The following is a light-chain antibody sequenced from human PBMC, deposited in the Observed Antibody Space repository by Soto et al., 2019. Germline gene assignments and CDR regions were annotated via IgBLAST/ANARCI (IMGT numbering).Light chain of an antibody. CDR1: QSVTSN. Sequence: EIVMTQSPATLSVSPGERVTLSCRASQSVTSNLAWYQQKPGQAPRVLIYGASTRATGIAARFSGSGSGTEFTLTISSLQSEDFAVYYCQQYNNRATFGQGTKVEIK. CDR3: QQYNNRAT. V-gene: IGKV3-15*01. J-gene: IGKJ1*01. CDR2: GAS.